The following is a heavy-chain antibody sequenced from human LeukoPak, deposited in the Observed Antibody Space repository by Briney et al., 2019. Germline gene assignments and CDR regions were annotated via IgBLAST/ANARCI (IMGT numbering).Heavy chain of an antibody. CDR3: AGDPTHSLLWFGELNYYYYMDV. D-gene: IGHD3-10*01. J-gene: IGHJ6*03. Sequence: GGSLRLSCTASGFTFFHYAMNWVRQAPGKGLEWVSSISSVSTYQHCADSVQGRFTISGDNAKNSLFLHMSSLRVDDTAVYYCAGDPTHSLLWFGELNYYYYMDVWGKGTTVTVSS. CDR2: ISSVSTYQ. CDR1: GFTFFHYA. V-gene: IGHV3-21*01.